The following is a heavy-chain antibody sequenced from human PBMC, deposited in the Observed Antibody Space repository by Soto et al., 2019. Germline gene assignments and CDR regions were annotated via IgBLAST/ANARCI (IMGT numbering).Heavy chain of an antibody. V-gene: IGHV1-24*01. CDR1: GYTLTELS. CDR2: FDPEDGET. CDR3: ATDYCDYGGVYYYGMDV. D-gene: IGHD4-17*01. J-gene: IGHJ6*02. Sequence: GASVKVSCKVSGYTLTELSMHWVRQAPGKGLEWMGGFDPEDGETIYAQKFQGRVTMTEDTSTDTAYMELSSLRSEDTAVYYCATDYCDYGGVYYYGMDVWGQGTTVTVSS.